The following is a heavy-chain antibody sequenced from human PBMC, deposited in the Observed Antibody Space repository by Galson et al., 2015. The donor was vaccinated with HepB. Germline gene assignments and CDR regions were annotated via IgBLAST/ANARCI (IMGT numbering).Heavy chain of an antibody. CDR2: IDTNGGAD. Sequence: SLRLSCAASGFIFNTFCMSWVRQAPGKGLEWVANIDTNGGADYNKDSVKGRFTISRDNGKNSLYLQMNSLRAEDTAVYYCARDPHNWNDLGYGMDVWGQGTTVTVSS. V-gene: IGHV3-7*01. CDR3: ARDPHNWNDLGYGMDV. J-gene: IGHJ6*02. CDR1: GFIFNTFC. D-gene: IGHD1-20*01.